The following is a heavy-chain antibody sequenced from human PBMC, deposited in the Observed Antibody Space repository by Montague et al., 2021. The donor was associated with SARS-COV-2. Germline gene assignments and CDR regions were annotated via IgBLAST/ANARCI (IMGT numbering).Heavy chain of an antibody. V-gene: IGHV4-39*02. J-gene: IGHJ5*02. CDR3: ARLWDFYGSGSYKNSRFDP. D-gene: IGHD3-10*01. Sequence: SETLSLTCTVSGGSISSGSYYWSWIRQPPGKGLEWIGSISYSGSTYFNPSLESRLTMSVDTSKNHFSLKLSSVTAADTAVYYCARLWDFYGSGSYKNSRFDPWGQGTRVTVSS. CDR1: GGSISSGSYY. CDR2: ISYSGST.